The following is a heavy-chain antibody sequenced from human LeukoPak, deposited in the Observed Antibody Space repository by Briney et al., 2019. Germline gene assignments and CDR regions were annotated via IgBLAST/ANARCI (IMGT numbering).Heavy chain of an antibody. V-gene: IGHV3-23*01. CDR3: AKDYWGQSDYVGAIGY. CDR1: GFTFSSYA. Sequence: GGSLRLSCAASGFTFSSYAMSWVRQAPGKGLEWVSAISGSAINTYYADSVKGRFTISRDNSKNTLYLQMNSLRAEDTAIYYCAKDYWGQSDYVGAIGYWGQGILVTVSS. D-gene: IGHD4-17*01. J-gene: IGHJ4*02. CDR2: ISGSAINT.